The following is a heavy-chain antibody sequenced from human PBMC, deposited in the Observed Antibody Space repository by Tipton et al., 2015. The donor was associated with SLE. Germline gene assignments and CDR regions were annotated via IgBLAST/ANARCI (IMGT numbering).Heavy chain of an antibody. CDR1: GGSISSGSYY. CDR3: ARSRYYDFLGGAFDI. Sequence: TLSLTCTVSGGSISSGSYYWSWIRQPAGKGLEWIGRIYTSGSTNYNPSLKSRVTMSVDTSKDQFSLKLSSVTAADTAVYYCARSRYYDFLGGAFDIWGQGTMVTVSS. D-gene: IGHD3-3*01. CDR2: IYTSGST. V-gene: IGHV4-61*02. J-gene: IGHJ3*02.